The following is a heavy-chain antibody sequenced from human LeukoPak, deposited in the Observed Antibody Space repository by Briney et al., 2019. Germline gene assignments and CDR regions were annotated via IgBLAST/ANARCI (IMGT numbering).Heavy chain of an antibody. Sequence: SETLSLTCTVSGGSISSSSYYWGWIRQPPGKGLEWIGSISYSGSTYYKPSLKSRVTISVDTSKNQFSLKLSSVTAADTAVYYCARRCAGGDCYGAFDYWGQGTLVTVSS. V-gene: IGHV4-39*01. J-gene: IGHJ4*02. CDR1: GGSISSSSYY. CDR2: ISYSGST. CDR3: ARRCAGGDCYGAFDY. D-gene: IGHD2-21*01.